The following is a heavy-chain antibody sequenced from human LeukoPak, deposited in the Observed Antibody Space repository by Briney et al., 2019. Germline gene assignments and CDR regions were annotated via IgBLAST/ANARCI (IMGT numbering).Heavy chain of an antibody. D-gene: IGHD3-3*01. J-gene: IGHJ6*03. CDR2: INPSGGST. Sequence: ASVKVSCKASGYTFTSYYMHWVRQAPGQGLEWMGIINPSGGSTSYAQKFQGRVTMTRDTSTSTVYMELSSLRSEDTAVYYCARDSTLEWLATGYYYYYMDVWGKGTTVTVSS. V-gene: IGHV1-46*01. CDR3: ARDSTLEWLATGYYYYYMDV. CDR1: GYTFTSYY.